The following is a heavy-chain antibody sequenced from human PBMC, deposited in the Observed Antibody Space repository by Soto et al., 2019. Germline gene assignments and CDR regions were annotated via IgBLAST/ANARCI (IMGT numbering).Heavy chain of an antibody. Sequence: TLSLTCTVSGGFIRSSRDYWAWIRQPPGKGLEWIGYIYYSGSTYYNPSLKSRVTISVDTSKNQFSLKLSSVTAADTAVYYCAASCVACGGFNYYGMDVWGQGTTVTVSS. CDR1: GGFIRSSRDY. V-gene: IGHV4-31*03. J-gene: IGHJ6*02. CDR2: IYYSGST. D-gene: IGHD2-21*01. CDR3: AASCVACGGFNYYGMDV.